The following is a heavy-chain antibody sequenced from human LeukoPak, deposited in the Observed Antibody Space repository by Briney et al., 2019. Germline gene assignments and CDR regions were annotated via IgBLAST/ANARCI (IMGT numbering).Heavy chain of an antibody. Sequence: GGSLRLSCASSGFTFSNSWMHWVCQAPEKGLEWVADIKCDGSEKCYVDSVKGRLTISRDNAKNSLYLQVNSLRAEDMTVYYCVRGVGSSTSCYVRAFDIWGQGTMVTVSS. CDR1: GFTFSNSW. V-gene: IGHV3-52*01. CDR3: VRGVGSSTSCYVRAFDI. CDR2: IKCDGSEK. J-gene: IGHJ3*02. D-gene: IGHD2-2*01.